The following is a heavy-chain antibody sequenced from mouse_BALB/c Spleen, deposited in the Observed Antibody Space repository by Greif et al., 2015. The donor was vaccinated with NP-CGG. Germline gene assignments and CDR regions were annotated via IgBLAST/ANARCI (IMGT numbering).Heavy chain of an antibody. J-gene: IGHJ1*01. CDR1: GFTFSDFY. V-gene: IGHV7-1*02. CDR3: ARDYYGSSYWYFEV. CDR2: SRNKANDYTT. Sequence: EVQLVESGGGLVQPGGSLRLSCATSGFTFSDFYMEWVRQPPGKRLEWIAASRNKANDYTTEYSASVKGRFIVSRDTSQSILYLQMNALRAEDTAIYYCARDYYGSSYWYFEVWGAGTTVTVSS. D-gene: IGHD1-1*01.